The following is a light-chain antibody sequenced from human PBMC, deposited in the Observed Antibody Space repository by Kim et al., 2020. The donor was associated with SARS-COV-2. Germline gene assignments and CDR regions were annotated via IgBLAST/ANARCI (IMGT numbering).Light chain of an antibody. J-gene: IGLJ1*01. V-gene: IGLV2-8*01. Sequence: GSPGQSVTISCTGTSSDVGGYNYVSWYQQHPGKAPKLMIYEVSKRPSGVPDRFSGSKSGNTASLTVSGLQAEDEADYYCSSYAGKVFGTGTKVTVL. CDR3: SSYAGKV. CDR2: EVS. CDR1: SSDVGGYNY.